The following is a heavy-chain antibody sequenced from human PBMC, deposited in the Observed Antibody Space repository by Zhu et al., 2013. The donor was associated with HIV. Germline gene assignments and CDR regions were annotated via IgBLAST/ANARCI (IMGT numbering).Heavy chain of an antibody. CDR2: IIPIFGTA. V-gene: IGHV1-69*01. J-gene: IGHJ3*02. CDR1: GGTFSSYA. Sequence: QVQLVQSGAEVKKPGSSVKVSCKASGGTFSSYAISWVRQAPGQGLEWMGGIIPIFGTANYAQKFQGRVTITADESTSTAYMELSRLTYDDTAVYYCARDLPGGFGEFIWGQGTMVTVSS. D-gene: IGHD3-10*01. CDR3: ARDLPGGFGEFI.